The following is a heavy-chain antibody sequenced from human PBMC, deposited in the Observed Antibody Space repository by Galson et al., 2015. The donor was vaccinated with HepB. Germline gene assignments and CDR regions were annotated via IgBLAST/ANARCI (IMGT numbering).Heavy chain of an antibody. V-gene: IGHV4-61*02. CDR1: GGSISSGSYY. Sequence: TLSLTCTVSGGSISSGSYYWSWIRQPAEKGLEWIGRIYTSGSTNYNPSLKSRVTISVDTSKNQFSLKLSSVTAADTAIYYCARGGDYYGPWGQGILVTVSS. D-gene: IGHD1-26*01. CDR3: ARGGDYYGP. J-gene: IGHJ5*02. CDR2: IYTSGST.